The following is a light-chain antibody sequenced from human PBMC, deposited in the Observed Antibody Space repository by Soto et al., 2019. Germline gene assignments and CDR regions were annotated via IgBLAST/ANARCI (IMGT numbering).Light chain of an antibody. CDR3: QSYDSSPSGYV. J-gene: IGLJ1*01. CDR2: ANI. CDR1: GSNIGAGYD. V-gene: IGLV1-40*01. Sequence: VLTQPPSVSGAPGQRVTISCTGSGSNIGAGYDVHWYQQLPGTAPKLLIFANINRPSGVPDRFSGSKSGTSASLAITGLRAEDEADYYCQSYDSSPSGYVFGTGTKVTVL.